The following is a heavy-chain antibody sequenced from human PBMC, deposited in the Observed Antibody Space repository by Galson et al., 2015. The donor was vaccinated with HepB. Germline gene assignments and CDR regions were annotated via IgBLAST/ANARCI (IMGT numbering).Heavy chain of an antibody. CDR3: ARMFPYNWNDETLFDY. V-gene: IGHV2-70*04. CDR2: IDWDDDK. J-gene: IGHJ4*02. Sequence: PALVKPTQTLTLTCTFSGFSLSTSGMRVSWIRQPPGKALEWLARIDWDDDKFYSTSLKTRLTISKDTSKNQVVLTMTNMDPVDTATYYCARMFPYNWNDETLFDYWGQGTLVTVSS. D-gene: IGHD1-20*01. CDR1: GFSLSTSGMR.